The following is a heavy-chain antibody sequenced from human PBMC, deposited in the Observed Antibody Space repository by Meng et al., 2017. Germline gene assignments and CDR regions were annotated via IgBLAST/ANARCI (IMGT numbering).Heavy chain of an antibody. Sequence: QVQLVQCGAEVKKPGSSVKVSCKASGGTFSSYTISWVRQAPGQGLEWMGRIIPILGIANYAQKFQGRVTITADKSTSTAYMELSSLRSEDTAVYYCARDLSGSGTFDYWGQGTLVTVSS. CDR3: ARDLSGSGTFDY. J-gene: IGHJ4*02. V-gene: IGHV1-69*08. CDR1: GGTFSSYT. D-gene: IGHD3-10*01. CDR2: IIPILGIA.